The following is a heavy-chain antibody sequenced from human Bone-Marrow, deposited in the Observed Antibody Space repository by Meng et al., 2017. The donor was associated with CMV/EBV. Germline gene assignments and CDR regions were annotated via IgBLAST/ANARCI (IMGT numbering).Heavy chain of an antibody. CDR1: GGSISSYD. V-gene: IGHV4-4*07. CDR2: FYTSGIT. Sequence: QVPLPGSGPGLVNPSETLSLTCIFQGGSISSYDWSWIRQPAGKRLKWIGRFYTSGITNCNSSLKSRVTMSVDTSKNQFALKLSCVTAADTAVYYCARAMVRGVQRYFDYWGQGTLVTVSS. CDR3: ARAMVRGVQRYFDY. J-gene: IGHJ4*02. D-gene: IGHD3-10*01.